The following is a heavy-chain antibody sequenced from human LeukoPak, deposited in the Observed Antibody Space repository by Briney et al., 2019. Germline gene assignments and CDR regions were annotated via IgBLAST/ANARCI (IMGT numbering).Heavy chain of an antibody. J-gene: IGHJ4*02. Sequence: ASVKVSCKASGYTFTGCYMHWVRQAPGQGLEWMGWINPNSGGTNYAQKFQGRVTMTRDTSISTAYMELSRLRSDDTAVYYCARRGSWDYDSSGFDYWGQGTLVTVSS. CDR1: GYTFTGCY. D-gene: IGHD3-22*01. CDR2: INPNSGGT. V-gene: IGHV1-2*02. CDR3: ARRGSWDYDSSGFDY.